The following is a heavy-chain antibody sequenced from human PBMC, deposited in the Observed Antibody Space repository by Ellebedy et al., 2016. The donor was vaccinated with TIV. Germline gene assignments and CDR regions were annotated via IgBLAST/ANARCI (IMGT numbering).Heavy chain of an antibody. CDR2: FGVSGDTT. CDR1: GFTFSSYA. J-gene: IGHJ5*02. D-gene: IGHD6-19*01. CDR3: ARNRDANGWYVDL. Sequence: PGGSLRLSCAASGFTFSSYAMSWVRQAPGKGLEWVSGFGVSGDTTYYADSVKGRFTISRDNSQNTVYLQINSLRAEDTAIYYCARNRDANGWYVDLWGQGTLVTVSS. V-gene: IGHV3-23*01.